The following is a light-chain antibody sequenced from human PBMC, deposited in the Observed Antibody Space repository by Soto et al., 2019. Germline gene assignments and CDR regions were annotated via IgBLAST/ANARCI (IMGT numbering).Light chain of an antibody. CDR1: QSIGNY. V-gene: IGKV1-39*01. CDR3: QQSYSAPLT. Sequence: DIQMTQSPSSLSAAIGARVSISCRASQSIGNYLNWYQQKPGKAPKLLIYAASSLQSGVPSRFSGSGSGTDFTLTINSLQPEDFATYYCQQSYSAPLTFGGGTKV. J-gene: IGKJ4*01. CDR2: AAS.